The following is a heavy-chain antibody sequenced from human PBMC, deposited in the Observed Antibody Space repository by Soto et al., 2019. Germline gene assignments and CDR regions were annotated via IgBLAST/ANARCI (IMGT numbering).Heavy chain of an antibody. D-gene: IGHD3-3*01. J-gene: IGHJ6*02. CDR1: GGSISSPDYY. Sequence: SETLSLTCTVSGGSISSPDYYWSWLRQPPGEGLEWIAFIYYSGSTYYNPSLKSRLTMSVDTSKNQFSLKLGSVTAADTAVYYCASASDLWSGSGMDVWGQGTTVTVSS. V-gene: IGHV4-30-4*01. CDR3: ASASDLWSGSGMDV. CDR2: IYYSGST.